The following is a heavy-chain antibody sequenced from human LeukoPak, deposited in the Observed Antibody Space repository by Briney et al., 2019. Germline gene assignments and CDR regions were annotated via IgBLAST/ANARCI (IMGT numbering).Heavy chain of an antibody. J-gene: IGHJ4*02. CDR3: ARNNWGSPFDY. CDR2: IYYSGST. CDR1: GGSISSYY. D-gene: IGHD7-27*01. V-gene: IGHV4-59*08. Sequence: SETLSLTCTVSGGSISSYYWSWIRQPPGKGLEWIGYIYYSGSTNYNPSLKSRVTISVDTSKNQFFLKLSSVTAADTAVYYCARNNWGSPFDYWGQGTLVTVSS.